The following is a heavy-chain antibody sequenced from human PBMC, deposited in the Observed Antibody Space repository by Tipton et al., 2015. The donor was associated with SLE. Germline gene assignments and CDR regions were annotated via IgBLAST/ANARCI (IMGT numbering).Heavy chain of an antibody. CDR3: TRDPYYYDSSGSPYSY. Sequence: TLSLTCTVSGGSISSSSYYWAWIRQPPGKGLEWIGHIFHIGSAYYNPSLKSRVTISVDTSKNQLSLKLTSVTAADTSVYYCTRDPYYYDSSGSPYSYWGQGTLVTVSS. J-gene: IGHJ4*02. CDR1: GGSISSSSYY. V-gene: IGHV4-39*02. CDR2: IFHIGSA. D-gene: IGHD3-22*01.